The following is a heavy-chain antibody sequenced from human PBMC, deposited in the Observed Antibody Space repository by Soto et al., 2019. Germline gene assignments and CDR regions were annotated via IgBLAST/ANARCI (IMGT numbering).Heavy chain of an antibody. Sequence: QITLKESGPTLVKPTQTLTLTCTISGFSLNTGGVGVGWIRQPPGKALEWLALIYWDDDKRYSPSLKSRLTTTKDTSKNQXXLXLXXMDPLDTATYYCAYSRCGGDCLQSYSSHYSYGLDVWGQGTTVTVSS. CDR3: AYSRCGGDCLQSYSSHYSYGLDV. J-gene: IGHJ6*02. CDR2: IYWDDDK. CDR1: GFSLNTGGVG. D-gene: IGHD2-21*02. V-gene: IGHV2-5*02.